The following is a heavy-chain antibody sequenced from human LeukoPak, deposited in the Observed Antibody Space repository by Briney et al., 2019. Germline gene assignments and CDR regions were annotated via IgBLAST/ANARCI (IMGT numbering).Heavy chain of an antibody. V-gene: IGHV1-69*13. CDR3: ARVFIAKARVGAFDI. J-gene: IGHJ3*02. CDR1: GGTFSSYA. D-gene: IGHD6-13*01. Sequence: SVKVSCKASGGTFSSYAISWVRQAPGQGLEWMGGIIPIFGTANYAQKFQGRVTITADESTSTAYMELSSLRSEDTAVYYCARVFIAKARVGAFDIWGQGTMVTVSS. CDR2: IIPIFGTA.